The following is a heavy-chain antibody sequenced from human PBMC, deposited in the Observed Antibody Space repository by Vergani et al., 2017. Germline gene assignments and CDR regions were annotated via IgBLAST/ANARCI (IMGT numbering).Heavy chain of an antibody. D-gene: IGHD3-10*01. J-gene: IGHJ6*03. Sequence: QVQLVESGGGVVQPGRSLRLSCAASGFTFSSYAMHWVRQAPGKGLEWVAVISYDGSNKYYADSVKGRFTISRDNSKNTLYLQMNSLRAEDTAVYYCARGKSDRYLWHYYYYYMDVWGKGTTVTVSS. CDR3: ARGKSDRYLWHYYYYYMDV. CDR1: GFTFSSYA. V-gene: IGHV3-30-3*01. CDR2: ISYDGSNK.